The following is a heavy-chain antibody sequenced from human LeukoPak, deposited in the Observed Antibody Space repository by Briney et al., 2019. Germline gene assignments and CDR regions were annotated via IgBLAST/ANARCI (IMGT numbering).Heavy chain of an antibody. CDR2: INPISGDA. Sequence: ASVKVSCKPSGYIFTAYYKHWMRQAPGQGLEWMGRINPISGDANFAQMFQDRVTMTRDTSISTVYMELGGLTSDDTAVYYCGRDRLLDYWGQGTPVTVSS. CDR3: GRDRLLDY. D-gene: IGHD5-12*01. J-gene: IGHJ4*02. CDR1: GYIFTAYY. V-gene: IGHV1-2*06.